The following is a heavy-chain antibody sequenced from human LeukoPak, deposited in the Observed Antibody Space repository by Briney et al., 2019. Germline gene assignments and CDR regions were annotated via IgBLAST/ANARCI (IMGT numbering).Heavy chain of an antibody. J-gene: IGHJ4*02. CDR2: ISGSGGST. V-gene: IGHV3-23*01. Sequence: PGGSLRLSCAASRFTFSSYAMSWVRQAPGKGLEWVSAISGSGGSTYYADSVKGRFTISRDNSKNTLYLQMNSLRAEDTAVYYCAKGFTYSSGWYGDYWGQGILVTVSS. CDR1: RFTFSSYA. CDR3: AKGFTYSSGWYGDY. D-gene: IGHD6-19*01.